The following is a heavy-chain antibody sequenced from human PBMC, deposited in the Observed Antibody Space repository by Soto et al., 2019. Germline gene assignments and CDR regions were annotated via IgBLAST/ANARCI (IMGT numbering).Heavy chain of an antibody. CDR2: IIPKFSTS. CDR1: GGTFNNYA. Sequence: QVQLVQSGAELKKPGSSVRVSRKASGGTFNNYAVHWVRQAPGQGLEWMGGIIPKFSTSSSAQKFQGRVTMNVDSSPNTAYMELISLRSEDTALYYCARGGIGSQSYAFDIWGQGTAVTVSS. CDR3: ARGGIGSQSYAFDI. V-gene: IGHV1-69*06. J-gene: IGHJ3*02. D-gene: IGHD1-26*01.